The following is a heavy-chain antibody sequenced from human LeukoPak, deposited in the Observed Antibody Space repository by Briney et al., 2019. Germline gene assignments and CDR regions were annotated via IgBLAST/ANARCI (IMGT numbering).Heavy chain of an antibody. CDR1: GLRFSSYA. D-gene: IGHD3-16*02. CDR2: ISGSGNNT. V-gene: IGHV3-23*01. J-gene: IGHJ4*02. CDR3: AKGKDVWGSYRTEFDF. Sequence: GGSLRLSCAASGLRFSSYAMSWVRQAPGKGLEWVSVISGSGNNTYYADSAKGRFTISRDNSKNTLYLQMNSLRAEDTAVYYCAKGKDVWGSYRTEFDFWGQGTLVTVSS.